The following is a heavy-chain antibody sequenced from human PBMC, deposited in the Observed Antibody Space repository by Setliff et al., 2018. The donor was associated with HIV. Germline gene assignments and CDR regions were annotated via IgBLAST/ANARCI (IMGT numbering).Heavy chain of an antibody. V-gene: IGHV4-31*03. Sequence: SETLSLTCTDSGGSITSGGFYWSWIRQYPQKGLEWIGYIYYSGGTYYNPSLKSRVTMPVDTSKNQFSLKLSSVTAADTAVYYCARGDAMTSLGAFDIWGQGTMVTVSS. J-gene: IGHJ3*02. D-gene: IGHD2-2*01. CDR2: IYYSGGT. CDR1: GGSITSGGFY. CDR3: ARGDAMTSLGAFDI.